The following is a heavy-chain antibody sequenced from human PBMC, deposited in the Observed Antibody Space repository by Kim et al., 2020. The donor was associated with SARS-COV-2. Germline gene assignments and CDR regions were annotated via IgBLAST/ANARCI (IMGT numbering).Heavy chain of an antibody. Sequence: NQALKSRVTISVDTSKSQFSLKLSSVTAADTAVYYCARRDSGYGVYYFDYWGQGTLVTVSS. J-gene: IGHJ4*02. CDR3: ARRDSGYGVYYFDY. V-gene: IGHV4-39*01. D-gene: IGHD5-12*01.